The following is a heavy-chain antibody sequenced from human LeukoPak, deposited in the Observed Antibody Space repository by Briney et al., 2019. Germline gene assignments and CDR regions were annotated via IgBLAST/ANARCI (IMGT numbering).Heavy chain of an antibody. CDR3: ARDPLRQAAANWFDP. CDR1: GFTFSSYS. D-gene: IGHD6-13*01. Sequence: GGSLRLSCAASGFTFSSYSMNWVRQAPGKGLEWVSSISSSSSYIYYADSVKGRFTISRDNAKNSLYLQMNSLRAEDTAVYYCARDPLRQAAANWFDPWGQGTLVTVSS. CDR2: ISSSSSYI. J-gene: IGHJ5*02. V-gene: IGHV3-21*01.